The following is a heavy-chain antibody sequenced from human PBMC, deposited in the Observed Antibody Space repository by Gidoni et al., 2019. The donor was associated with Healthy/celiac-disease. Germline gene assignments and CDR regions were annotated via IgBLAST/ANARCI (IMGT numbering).Heavy chain of an antibody. Sequence: QVQLVQSGAEVKKPGASVKVSCKASGYTFPSYGISWVRQAPGQGLEWMGWISADNGNTNYAQKLQGRVTMTTDTSTSTAYMELRSLRSDDTAVYYCARVGDKLRFLEWFGDVWGQGTTVTVSS. D-gene: IGHD3-3*01. V-gene: IGHV1-18*01. CDR3: ARVGDKLRFLEWFGDV. CDR1: GYTFPSYG. CDR2: ISADNGNT. J-gene: IGHJ6*02.